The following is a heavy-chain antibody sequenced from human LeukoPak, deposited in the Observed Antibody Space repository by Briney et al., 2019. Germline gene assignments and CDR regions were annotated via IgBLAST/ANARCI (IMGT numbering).Heavy chain of an antibody. Sequence: SETLSLTCTISGGSISSYYWSWIRQPPGRGLEWIGYIYSSGSTNCNPSLKSRVTISLDTSKNQFSLKLSSVTAADTAVYYCATDRRYSYGMDVWGQGTTVTVSS. V-gene: IGHV4-59*01. CDR3: ATDRRYSYGMDV. CDR2: IYSSGST. CDR1: GGSISSYY. J-gene: IGHJ6*02.